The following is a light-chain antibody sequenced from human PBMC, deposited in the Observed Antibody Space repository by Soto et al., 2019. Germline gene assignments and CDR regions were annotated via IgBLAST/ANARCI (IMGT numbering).Light chain of an antibody. J-gene: IGKJ1*01. Sequence: DTQMTQSPSTLSASVGDRVTLTCRASQSVSMWLAWYQQKPGKAPRLLIYDASNLESGVPSRFSGSGSGTEFTLTISSLQPEDAATYYCQQYSTYLTWTFGQGTKVDIK. CDR2: DAS. CDR3: QQYSTYLTWT. V-gene: IGKV1-5*01. CDR1: QSVSMW.